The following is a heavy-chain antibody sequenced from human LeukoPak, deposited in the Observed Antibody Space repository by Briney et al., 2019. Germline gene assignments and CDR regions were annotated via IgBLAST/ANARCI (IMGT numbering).Heavy chain of an antibody. D-gene: IGHD6-19*01. Sequence: SQTLSLTCAVSGDSISSDGYSWSWIRQPPGKGLEWIGSIYYSGSTYYTPSLKSRVTISVDTSKNQFSLKLSSVTAADTAVYYCARGYSSGSYYFDYWGQGTLVTVSS. CDR1: GDSISSDGYS. CDR3: ARGYSSGSYYFDY. V-gene: IGHV4-30-2*03. CDR2: IYYSGST. J-gene: IGHJ4*02.